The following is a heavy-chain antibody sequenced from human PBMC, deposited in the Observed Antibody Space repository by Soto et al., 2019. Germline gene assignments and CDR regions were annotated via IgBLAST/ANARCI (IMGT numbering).Heavy chain of an antibody. J-gene: IGHJ4*02. CDR3: AKEVDDDYYSSHNLDS. Sequence: EVQLLESGGGLVQPGGSLRLSCAASGFTFSKYAMNWVRQAPGKGLEWVSTISASGRNTYYADSVKGRFTISRDSSKNTLYMQMNSLRAEDTAVYYCAKEVDDDYYSSHNLDSWGQGTLVTVSS. CDR1: GFTFSKYA. CDR2: ISASGRNT. V-gene: IGHV3-23*01. D-gene: IGHD3-22*01.